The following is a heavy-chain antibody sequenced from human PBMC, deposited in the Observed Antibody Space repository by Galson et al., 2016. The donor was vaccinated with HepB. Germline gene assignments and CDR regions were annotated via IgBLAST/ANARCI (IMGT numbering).Heavy chain of an antibody. CDR2: IYWDDDK. Sequence: PALVKPTQTLTLTCTFSGFSLSTIGLGVAWIRQPPGKALEWLSLIYWDDDKRYSPSLKSRLTITKDTSKTQVVLTMTNMDPADTATYYCARKSSNWYRGGWLDPWGQGILVTVPS. CDR3: ARKSSNWYRGGWLDP. J-gene: IGHJ5*02. D-gene: IGHD1-20*01. CDR1: GFSLSTIGLG. V-gene: IGHV2-5*02.